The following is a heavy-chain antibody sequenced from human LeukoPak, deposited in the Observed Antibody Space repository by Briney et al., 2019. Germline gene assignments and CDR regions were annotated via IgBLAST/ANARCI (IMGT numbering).Heavy chain of an antibody. CDR1: GGSISSSSYY. J-gene: IGHJ3*02. CDR3: ASLQPDAFDI. D-gene: IGHD1-1*01. CDR2: IYYSGST. V-gene: IGHV4-39*01. Sequence: SEILSLTCTVSGGSISSSSYYWGWIRQPPGKGLEWIGSIYYSGSTYYNPSLKSRVTISVDTSKNQFSLKLSSVTAADTAVYYCASLQPDAFDIWGQGTMVTVSS.